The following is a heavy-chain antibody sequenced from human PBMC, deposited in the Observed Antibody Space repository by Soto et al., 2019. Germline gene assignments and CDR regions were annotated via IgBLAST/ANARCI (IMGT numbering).Heavy chain of an antibody. CDR3: AREQYSSANYGMDV. J-gene: IGHJ6*02. CDR1: GGSISSGGYY. D-gene: IGHD6-25*01. V-gene: IGHV4-31*03. CDR2: IYYSGST. Sequence: SETLSFTCTVSGGSISSGGYYWSWIRQHPGKGLEWIGYIYYSGSTYYNPSLKSRVTISVDTSKNQFSLKLSSVTAADTAVYYCAREQYSSANYGMDVWGQGTTVTVSS.